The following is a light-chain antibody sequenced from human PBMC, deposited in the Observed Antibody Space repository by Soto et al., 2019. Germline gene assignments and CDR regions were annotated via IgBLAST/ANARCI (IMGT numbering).Light chain of an antibody. CDR1: QSVSSN. J-gene: IGKJ1*01. Sequence: EMGMTQSPATLSVSPRERATLSCRASQSVSSNLAWYQQKPCQAPRPLIYGASPRATGIPARFSGSGSGTEVTLTISSVQSEDFAVYYCQQYNSWPTWTFGQGTKVEIK. CDR2: GAS. CDR3: QQYNSWPTWT. V-gene: IGKV3-15*01.